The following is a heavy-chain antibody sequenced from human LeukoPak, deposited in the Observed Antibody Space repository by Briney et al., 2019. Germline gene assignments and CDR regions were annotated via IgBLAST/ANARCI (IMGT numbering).Heavy chain of an antibody. D-gene: IGHD3-22*01. CDR3: AKIPQINYYDSSGLDGY. V-gene: IGHV3-43*02. CDR1: GFTFDDYA. CDR2: ISGDGGST. J-gene: IGHJ4*02. Sequence: GGSLRLSCAASGFTFDDYAMHWVRQAPGKGLEWVSLISGDGGSTYYADSVKGRFTISRDNSKNPLYLQMNSLRTEDTALYYCAKIPQINYYDSSGLDGYWGQGTLVTVSS.